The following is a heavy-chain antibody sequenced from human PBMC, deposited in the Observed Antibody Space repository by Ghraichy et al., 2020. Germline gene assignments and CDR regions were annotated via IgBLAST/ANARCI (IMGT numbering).Heavy chain of an antibody. CDR3: ARDRAAAGMEYFDY. J-gene: IGHJ4*02. CDR1: GGSISSSSYY. D-gene: IGHD6-13*01. V-gene: IGHV4-39*07. CDR2: IYYSGST. Sequence: SETLSLTCTVSGGSISSSSYYWGWIRQPPGKGLEWIGSIYYSGSTYYNPSLKSRVTISVDTSKNQFSLKLSSVTAADTAVYYCARDRAAAGMEYFDYWGQGTLVTVSS.